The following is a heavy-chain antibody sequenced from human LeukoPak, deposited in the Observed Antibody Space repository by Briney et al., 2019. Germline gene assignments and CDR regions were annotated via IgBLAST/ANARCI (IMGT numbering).Heavy chain of an antibody. V-gene: IGHV4-31*03. J-gene: IGHJ4*02. CDR2: IYYSGST. D-gene: IGHD3-22*01. Sequence: SETLSLTCTVSGGSISSGGYYWSWIRQHPGKGLEWIGYIYYSGSTYYNPSLKSRVTISVDTSKNQFSLKLSSVTAADTAVYYCARGHDYYDSSGYYRTRMFDYWGQGTLVTVSS. CDR3: ARGHDYYDSSGYYRTRMFDY. CDR1: GGSISSGGYY.